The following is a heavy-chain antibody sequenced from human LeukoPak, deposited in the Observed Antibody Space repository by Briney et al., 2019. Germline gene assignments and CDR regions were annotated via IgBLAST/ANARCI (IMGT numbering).Heavy chain of an antibody. CDR2: IYYSGST. Sequence: SETLSLTCTVSGGSVSSGSYYWSWIRQPPGKGLEWIGYIYYSGSTNYNPSLKSRVTISVDTSKNQFSLKLSSVTAADTAVYYCARDRRGCSGGSCYYYFYGMDVWGKGTTVTVSS. V-gene: IGHV4-61*01. CDR3: ARDRRGCSGGSCYYYFYGMDV. J-gene: IGHJ6*04. D-gene: IGHD2-15*01. CDR1: GGSVSSGSYY.